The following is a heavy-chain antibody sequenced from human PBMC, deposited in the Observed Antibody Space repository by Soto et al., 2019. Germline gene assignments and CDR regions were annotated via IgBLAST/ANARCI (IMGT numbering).Heavy chain of an antibody. D-gene: IGHD3-10*01. V-gene: IGHV4-59*13. CDR2: IYHTGTS. CDR1: GGSISSYY. CDR3: ARGREFGEHYFDS. Sequence: QVQLQESGPGLVKASETLSVTCTVSGGSISSYYWSWIRQPPGQGLEWIGYIYHTGTSDYNPSLKTRVTISVDTSKNQFSLTLRSVTAADTAVYYCARGREFGEHYFDSWGQGALVTASS. J-gene: IGHJ4*02.